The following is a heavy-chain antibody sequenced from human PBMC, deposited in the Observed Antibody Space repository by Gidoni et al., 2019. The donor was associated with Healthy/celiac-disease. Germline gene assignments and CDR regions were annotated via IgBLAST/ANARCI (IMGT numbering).Heavy chain of an antibody. J-gene: IGHJ4*02. CDR2: IYHSGST. CDR1: GSSISSGYY. V-gene: IGHV4-38-2*02. CDR3: AREKSIAVAGTSIDY. Sequence: QVQLQESGPGLVKPSETLSLTCAVSGSSISSGYYWGWIRQPPGTGLEWIGSIYHSGSTYYNPSLKSRVTISVDTSKNQFSLKLSSVTAADTAVYYCAREKSIAVAGTSIDYWGQGTLVTVSS. D-gene: IGHD6-19*01.